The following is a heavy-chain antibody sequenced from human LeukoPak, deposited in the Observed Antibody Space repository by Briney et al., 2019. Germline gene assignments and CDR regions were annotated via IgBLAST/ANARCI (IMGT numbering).Heavy chain of an antibody. D-gene: IGHD3-22*01. CDR2: IIPIFGTA. CDR3: AKDLIRPLYYYDSSGYGY. V-gene: IGHV1-69*05. J-gene: IGHJ4*02. CDR1: GYTFTSYY. Sequence: GASVKVSCKASGYTFTSYYMHWVRQAPGQGLEWMGRIIPIFGTANYAQKFQGRVTITTDESTSTAYMELSSLRSEDTAVYYCAKDLIRPLYYYDSSGYGYWGQGTLVTVSS.